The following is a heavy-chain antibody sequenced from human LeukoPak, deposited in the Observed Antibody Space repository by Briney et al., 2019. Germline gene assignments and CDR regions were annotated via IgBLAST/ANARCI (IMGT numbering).Heavy chain of an antibody. CDR1: GFTFSSYS. CDR3: ASTKVAGIVLYWFDP. J-gene: IGHJ5*02. D-gene: IGHD6-19*01. CDR2: ISSSSSYI. Sequence: PGGSLRLSCAASGFTFSSYSVNWVRQAPGKGLEGVSSISSSSSYIYYADSVKGRFTISRDNAKNSLYLQMNSLRAEDTAVYYCASTKVAGIVLYWFDPWGRGTLVTVSS. V-gene: IGHV3-21*01.